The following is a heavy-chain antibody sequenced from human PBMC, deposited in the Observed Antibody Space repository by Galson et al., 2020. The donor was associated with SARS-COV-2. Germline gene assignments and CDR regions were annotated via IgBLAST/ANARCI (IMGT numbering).Heavy chain of an antibody. CDR3: ARSHIFAAGYNWFDP. CDR1: GFSLSTFGMC. V-gene: IGHV2-70*01. J-gene: IGHJ5*02. D-gene: IGHD6-13*01. CDR2: INWNDVK. Sequence: SGPTLVKPTQTLTQTCTFSGFSLSTFGMCVSWIRQPPGKPLEWLATINWNDVKYYSTSLKTRLTISQDTSKNHVVLTMTDMDPMDTATYYCARSHIFAAGYNWFDPWGQGTLVTVSS.